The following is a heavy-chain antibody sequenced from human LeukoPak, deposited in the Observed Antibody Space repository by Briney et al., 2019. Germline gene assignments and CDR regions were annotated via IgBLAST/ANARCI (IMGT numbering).Heavy chain of an antibody. V-gene: IGHV3-33*01. CDR3: ARGGYQLRYFDY. D-gene: IGHD2-2*01. J-gene: IGHJ4*02. CDR2: IWYDGSNK. CDR1: GFTFSSYG. Sequence: PGGSLGLSCAASGFTFSSYGMHWVRQAPGKGLEWVAVIWYDGSNKYYADSVKGRFTISRDNSKNTLYLQMNSLRAEDTAVYYCARGGYQLRYFDYWGQGTLVTVSS.